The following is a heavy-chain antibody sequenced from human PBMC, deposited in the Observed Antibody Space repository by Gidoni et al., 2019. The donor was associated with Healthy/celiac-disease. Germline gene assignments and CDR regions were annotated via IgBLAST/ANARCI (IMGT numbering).Heavy chain of an antibody. CDR3: AKVSYYYDSSGDDYFDY. Sequence: QVQLVESVGGVVQPGTSLRLYCAAFGFTFSRCGMHWVRQAPGKGLEWGAVISYDGSNKYYADSVKGRFTISRDNSKNTLDLQMNSLRAEDTAEYYCAKVSYYYDSSGDDYFDYWGQGTLVTVSS. J-gene: IGHJ4*02. V-gene: IGHV3-30*18. CDR2: ISYDGSNK. CDR1: GFTFSRCG. D-gene: IGHD3-22*01.